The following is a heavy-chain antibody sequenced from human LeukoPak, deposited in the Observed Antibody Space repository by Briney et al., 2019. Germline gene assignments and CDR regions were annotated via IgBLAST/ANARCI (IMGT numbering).Heavy chain of an antibody. CDR3: ATGIQLWLLFF. Sequence: ASETLSLTCTVSGGSVSGSSYYWGWIRQPPGKGLEWIGSSFYSGTTYYNPSLKSQVTISVDTSKNQFSLRLNSVTAADTAVYYCATGIQLWLLFFWGQGTLVTVSS. D-gene: IGHD5-18*01. V-gene: IGHV4-39*01. J-gene: IGHJ4*02. CDR1: GGSVSGSSYY. CDR2: SFYSGTT.